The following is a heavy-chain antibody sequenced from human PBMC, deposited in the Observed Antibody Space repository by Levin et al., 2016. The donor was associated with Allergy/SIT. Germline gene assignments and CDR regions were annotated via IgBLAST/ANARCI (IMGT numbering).Heavy chain of an antibody. CDR3: ARVLDYYDSSGYYPWYFDY. CDR2: INPSGGST. D-gene: IGHD3-22*01. Sequence: WVRQAPGQGLEWMGIINPSGGSTSYAQKFQGRVTMTRDTSTSTVYMELSSLRSEDTAVYYCARVLDYYDSSGYYPWYFDYWGQGTLVTVSS. V-gene: IGHV1-46*01. J-gene: IGHJ4*02.